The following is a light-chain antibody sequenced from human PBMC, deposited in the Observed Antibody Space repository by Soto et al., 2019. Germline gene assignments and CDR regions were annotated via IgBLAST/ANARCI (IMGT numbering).Light chain of an antibody. CDR2: EVS. V-gene: IGLV2-14*01. CDR3: SSYTSSNTLEV. J-gene: IGLJ1*01. CDR1: SSDVGGSNY. Sequence: QSALIQPASVSGSPGQSITISCTGTSSDVGGSNYGSWYQQHPHRAPKLLIYEVSYRPSGVSSRFSGSKSGNTASLNISGLQAEDEDDYYCSSYTSSNTLEVFGVGTKVTVL.